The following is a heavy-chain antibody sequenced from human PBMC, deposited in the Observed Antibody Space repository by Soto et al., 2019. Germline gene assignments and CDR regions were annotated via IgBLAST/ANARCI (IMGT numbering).Heavy chain of an antibody. CDR3: ARGLFSETHYSGGWYFFDY. CDR1: GGSFRGYS. J-gene: IGHJ4*02. Sequence: QVQLQQWGAGLLKPSETLSLICAVYGGSFRGYSWTWIRQSPGKGLEWIGQINDGGSANYNPSLKSRVTISVDTSNNEFFLELSSVTAADTAVYYCARGLFSETHYSGGWYFFDYWGQGTLVTVSS. D-gene: IGHD1-26*01. CDR2: INDGGSA. V-gene: IGHV4-34*01.